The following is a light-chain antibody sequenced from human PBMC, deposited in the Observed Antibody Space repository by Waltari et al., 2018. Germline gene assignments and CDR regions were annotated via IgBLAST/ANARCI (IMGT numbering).Light chain of an antibody. CDR3: QQSYSSPQT. V-gene: IGKV1-39*01. J-gene: IGKJ1*01. CDR2: AAS. Sequence: DIQMTQSPSSLSASVGDRVTITCRASQSIRSYLNWYQQKPGKAPKLLNYAASSLQSGVPSRFSGTGSVTDFTLTISSLQPEDFATYYCQQSYSSPQTFGQGTKVEIK. CDR1: QSIRSY.